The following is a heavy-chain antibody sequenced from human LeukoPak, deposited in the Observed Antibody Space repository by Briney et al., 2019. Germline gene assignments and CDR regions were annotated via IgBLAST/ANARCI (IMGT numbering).Heavy chain of an antibody. CDR1: GFTLSNYD. J-gene: IGHJ3*02. V-gene: IGHV3-30*02. Sequence: GGSLRLSCAASGFTLSNYDMHWVRQAPGKGLEWVAFIRYDGSNKDYADSVKGRFTISRDNSKNTLLLQMNSLRAEDTAVYYCAKGRRHSDSSGYYSHDAFDIWGQGTTVTVSS. CDR2: IRYDGSNK. CDR3: AKGRRHSDSSGYYSHDAFDI. D-gene: IGHD3-22*01.